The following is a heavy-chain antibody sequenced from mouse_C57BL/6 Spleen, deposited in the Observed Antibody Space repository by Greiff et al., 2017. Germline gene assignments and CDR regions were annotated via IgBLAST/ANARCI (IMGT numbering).Heavy chain of an antibody. Sequence: VQLQQPGAELVKPGASVKLSCKASGYTFTSYWMQWVKQRPGQGLEWIGEIDPSDSYTNYNQKFKGKATLTVDTSSSTAYMQLSSLTSEDSAVXYCARFITTVYYAMDYWGQGTSVTVSS. CDR2: IDPSDSYT. CDR3: ARFITTVYYAMDY. V-gene: IGHV1-50*01. D-gene: IGHD1-1*01. CDR1: GYTFTSYW. J-gene: IGHJ4*01.